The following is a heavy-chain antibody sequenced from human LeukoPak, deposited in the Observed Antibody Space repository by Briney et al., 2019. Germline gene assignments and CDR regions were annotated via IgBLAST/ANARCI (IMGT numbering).Heavy chain of an antibody. CDR3: ARPRGCGSARCNNFDS. CDR1: GFTFSDHY. D-gene: IGHD2-2*01. Sequence: GGSLRLSCAASGFTFSDHYMSWIRQAPGKGLEWVAIMEEYGSYIFYVDSVKGRFIISRDNARNSLYLQMNNLRAEDTAVYYCARPRGCGSARCNNFDSWGQGTLVTVSS. J-gene: IGHJ4*02. CDR2: MEEYGSYI. V-gene: IGHV3-7*01.